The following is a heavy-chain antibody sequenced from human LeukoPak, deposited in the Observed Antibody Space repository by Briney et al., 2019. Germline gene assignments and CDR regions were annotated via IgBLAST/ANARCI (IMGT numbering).Heavy chain of an antibody. V-gene: IGHV3-53*01. CDR1: GFTVSSNY. Sequence: PGRSLRLSCAASGFTVSSNYMSWVRQAPGKGLEWVSVIYSGGSTYYADSVKGRFTISRDNSKNTLYLQMNSLRAEDTAVYYCARGYYYDGSGYYPPFDYWGQGTLVTVSS. J-gene: IGHJ4*02. D-gene: IGHD3-22*01. CDR3: ARGYYYDGSGYYPPFDY. CDR2: IYSGGST.